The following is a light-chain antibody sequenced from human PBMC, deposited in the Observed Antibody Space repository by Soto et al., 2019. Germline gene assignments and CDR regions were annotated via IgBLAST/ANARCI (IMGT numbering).Light chain of an antibody. CDR1: SSDVAAYSY. V-gene: IGLV2-14*01. CDR3: TSYTNTNIVV. J-gene: IGLJ7*01. Sequence: QPVLTQPASVSGSPGQSITISCTGTSSDVAAYSYVSWYQQHPGKVPKLMIYEVSNRPSGVSDRFSGSKSGSTASLTISGLQAEDEADYYCTSYTNTNIVVFGGGTQLTVL. CDR2: EVS.